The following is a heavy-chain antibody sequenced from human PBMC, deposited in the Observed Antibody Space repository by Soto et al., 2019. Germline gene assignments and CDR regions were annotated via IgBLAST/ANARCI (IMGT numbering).Heavy chain of an antibody. CDR3: ARGYCSFTSCPFDF. CDR2: ISTYNGET. D-gene: IGHD2-2*01. Sequence: EASVKVSCKASGYTFTSFGISWVRQVPGQGLEWMGWISTYNGETNYAQHLQGRVTITTDTSTSTAYMELRSLRSDDTAVYYCARGYCSFTSCPFDFWGQGALVTVSS. CDR1: GYTFTSFG. V-gene: IGHV1-18*01. J-gene: IGHJ4*02.